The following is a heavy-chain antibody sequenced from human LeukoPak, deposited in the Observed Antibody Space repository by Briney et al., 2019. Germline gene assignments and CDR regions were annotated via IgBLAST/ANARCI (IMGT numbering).Heavy chain of an antibody. CDR1: GFTFSSYW. D-gene: IGHD3-22*01. V-gene: IGHV3-7*01. J-gene: IGHJ6*03. CDR2: IKQDGSEK. CDR3: ARDTYYYDSSGYQWGYYYYYYMDV. Sequence: GGPLRLSCAASGFTFSSYWMSWVRQAPGKGLEWVANIKQDGSEKYYVDSVKGRFTISRDNAKNSLYLQMNSLRAEDTAVYYCARDTYYYDSSGYQWGYYYYYYMDVWGKGTTVTISS.